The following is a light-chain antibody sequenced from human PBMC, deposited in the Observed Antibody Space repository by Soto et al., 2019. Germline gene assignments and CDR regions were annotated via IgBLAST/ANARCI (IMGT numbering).Light chain of an antibody. Sequence: DIQMTQSPSSLSASVGDRVIITCRASRDIVTSLNWYQQHPGKGPKILIYAASTLQRGVPSRFSGSGSGTDFNLTISSLQPEDYATYDWQQSYSSRTFGQGTRVEIK. CDR3: QQSYSSRT. J-gene: IGKJ1*01. CDR2: AAS. V-gene: IGKV1-39*01. CDR1: RDIVTS.